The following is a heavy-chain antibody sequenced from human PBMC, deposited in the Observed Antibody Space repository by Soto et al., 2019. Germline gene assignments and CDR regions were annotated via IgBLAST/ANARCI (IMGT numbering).Heavy chain of an antibody. Sequence: ASVKVSCKASGYTFTSYGISWVRQAPGQGLEWMGWISAYNGNTNYAQKLQGRVTMTTDTSTSTAYMELRSLRSDDTAVYYCARDLTDFGSGYYLGGDYGGKGTRVTVFS. CDR2: ISAYNGNT. D-gene: IGHD3-3*01. V-gene: IGHV1-18*01. CDR3: ARDLTDFGSGYYLGGDY. J-gene: IGHJ4*02. CDR1: GYTFTSYG.